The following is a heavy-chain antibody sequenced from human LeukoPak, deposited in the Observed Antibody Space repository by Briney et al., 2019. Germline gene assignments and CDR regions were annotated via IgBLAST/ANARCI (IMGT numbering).Heavy chain of an antibody. Sequence: PGGSLRLSCAASGFTFSDYYMSWIRQAPGKGLEWVSYITSSGSTIYYADSVKGRFTISRHNAKNSLYLQMNSLRAEDTAVYYCAREGRYYGSGSHRDGFDIWGQGTMVTVSS. CDR2: ITSSGSTI. V-gene: IGHV3-11*04. D-gene: IGHD3-10*01. CDR3: AREGRYYGSGSHRDGFDI. J-gene: IGHJ3*02. CDR1: GFTFSDYY.